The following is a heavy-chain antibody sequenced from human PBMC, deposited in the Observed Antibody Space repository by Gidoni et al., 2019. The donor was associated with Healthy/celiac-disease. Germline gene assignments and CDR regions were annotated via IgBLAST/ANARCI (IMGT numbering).Heavy chain of an antibody. D-gene: IGHD6-13*01. CDR2: ISGSGGST. CDR3: AKGRRRPMVAAAGTFLKAESHFDY. J-gene: IGHJ4*02. V-gene: IGHV3-23*01. Sequence: EVQLLESGGGLVQPGGSLRLSCAASGFTFCSYAMTWVRQAPGKGLEWVAAISGSGGSTYYADSVKGRFTISRDNSKNTLYLQMNSLRAEDTAVYYCAKGRRRPMVAAAGTFLKAESHFDYWGQGTLVTVSS. CDR1: GFTFCSYA.